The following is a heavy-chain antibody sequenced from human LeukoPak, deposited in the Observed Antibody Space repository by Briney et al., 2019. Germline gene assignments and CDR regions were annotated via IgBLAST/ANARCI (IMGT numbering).Heavy chain of an antibody. CDR3: ARADLRTIHNYYYYYGMDV. D-gene: IGHD1-7*01. Sequence: ASVKLSCKASGYTFTGYYMHWVRQAPGQGLEWMGWINPNSGGTNYAQKFQGRVTMTRGTSISTAYMELSRLRSDDTAVYYCARADLRTIHNYYYYYGMDVWGQGTTVTVSS. CDR1: GYTFTGYY. V-gene: IGHV1-2*02. J-gene: IGHJ6*02. CDR2: INPNSGGT.